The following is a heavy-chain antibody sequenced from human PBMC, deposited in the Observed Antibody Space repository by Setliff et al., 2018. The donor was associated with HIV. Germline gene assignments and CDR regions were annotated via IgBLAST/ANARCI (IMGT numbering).Heavy chain of an antibody. CDR3: TSQLFRYSGGWNYFDY. Sequence: GGSLRLSCAASGFSFSDSHMTWIRQAPGKGLEWVSYISTTSSNTNYADSVKGRFTISRDNPKNSLYLQMNSLTAEDTAVYYCTSQLFRYSGGWNYFDYWGQGTLVTVSS. D-gene: IGHD6-19*01. CDR2: ISTTSSNT. V-gene: IGHV3-11*03. J-gene: IGHJ4*02. CDR1: GFSFSDSH.